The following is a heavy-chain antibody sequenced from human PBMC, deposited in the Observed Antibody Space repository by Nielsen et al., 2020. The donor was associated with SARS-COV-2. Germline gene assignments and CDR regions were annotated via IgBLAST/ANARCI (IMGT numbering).Heavy chain of an antibody. CDR2: ISYDGSNK. CDR3: AKDWTAIVVVPSGGVDY. V-gene: IGHV3-30*18. Sequence: GGSLRLSCAASGFTFSTYGMHWVRQAPGKGLEWVAAISYDGSNKYYVDSVKGRFTISRDSSKNTLYLQMSNLREEDTAVYYCAKDWTAIVVVPSGGVDYWGQGTRVTVSS. D-gene: IGHD2-15*01. J-gene: IGHJ4*02. CDR1: GFTFSTYG.